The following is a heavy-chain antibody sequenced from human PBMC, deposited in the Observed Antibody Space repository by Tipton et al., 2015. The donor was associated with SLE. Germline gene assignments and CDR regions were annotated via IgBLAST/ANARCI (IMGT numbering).Heavy chain of an antibody. J-gene: IGHJ6*03. CDR2: IYDSGST. CDR3: ARGQEVAATDHYYYMDV. D-gene: IGHD6-19*01. V-gene: IGHV4-59*01. Sequence: TLSLTCFVFGDSLSDYYWNWIRQPPVKGLEWIGFIYDSGSTNNNPSLKSRVRISLDTSKNQVSLKVTSVTPADTATYFCARGQEVAATDHYYYMDVWGKGTTVTVSS. CDR1: GDSLSDYY.